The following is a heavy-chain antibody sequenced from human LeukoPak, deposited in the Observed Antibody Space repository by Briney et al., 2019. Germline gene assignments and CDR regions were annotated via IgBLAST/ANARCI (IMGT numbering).Heavy chain of an antibody. Sequence: SGTLSLTCAVSGGSILTTNWWSSVRQPPGKGLEWIGEVHLSGASNYNPSLKSRVSMSIDNSKNQLSLKLTSVTAADTAIYYCARESGAFCPFGFWGQGSLVTVSS. CDR2: VHLSGAS. V-gene: IGHV4-4*02. D-gene: IGHD1-26*01. CDR3: ARESGAFCPFGF. J-gene: IGHJ4*02. CDR1: GGSILTTNW.